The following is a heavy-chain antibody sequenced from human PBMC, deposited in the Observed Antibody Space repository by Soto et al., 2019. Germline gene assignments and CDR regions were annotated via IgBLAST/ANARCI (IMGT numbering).Heavy chain of an antibody. V-gene: IGHV1-69*08. CDR2: IIPILAIA. J-gene: IGHJ3*01. CDR3: ARDHGYAYAFDL. CDR1: GGTFSSYT. D-gene: IGHD5-12*01. Sequence: QVQLVQSGAEVKKPGSSVNDSCKASGGTFSSYTINWVRQAPGQGLEWMGRIIPILAIANYAQKFQGRVTITADKSTSTAYMELSSLRSEDTAVYYCARDHGYAYAFDLWGQGTMVTVSS.